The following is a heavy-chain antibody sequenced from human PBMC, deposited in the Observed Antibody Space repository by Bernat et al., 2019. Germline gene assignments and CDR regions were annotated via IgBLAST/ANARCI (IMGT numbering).Heavy chain of an antibody. J-gene: IGHJ4*02. D-gene: IGHD4-23*01. CDR2: ISGDGSRT. Sequence: EVQLVESGGGLVQPGGSLRLSCAASGFTFSTYWMHWVHQVSGKGLEWVSRISGDGSRTTYADSVKGRFTISRDNAKNTLSLQMNSLRAEDTAVYYWARDPGYRGYSYFESWGQGTLVTVSS. V-gene: IGHV3-74*01. CDR1: GFTFSTYW. CDR3: ARDPGYRGYSYFES.